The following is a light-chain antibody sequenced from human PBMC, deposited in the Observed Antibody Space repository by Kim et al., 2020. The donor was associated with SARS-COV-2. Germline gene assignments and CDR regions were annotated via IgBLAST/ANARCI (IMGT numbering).Light chain of an antibody. V-gene: IGKV3-11*01. CDR2: DAS. CDR1: QSVSSY. Sequence: LSPGGKVTLSCKASQSVSSYLAWYQQKPGQAPRLLIYDASSRATGIPARFSSSGSGTDFTLTISSLEPEDFAVYYCQQRSNWPLTFGGGTKVEI. CDR3: QQRSNWPLT. J-gene: IGKJ4*01.